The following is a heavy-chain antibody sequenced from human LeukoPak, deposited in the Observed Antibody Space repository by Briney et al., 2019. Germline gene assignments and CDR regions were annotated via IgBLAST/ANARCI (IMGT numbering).Heavy chain of an antibody. Sequence: GGSLRLSCAASGFTFSSYDMHWVRQAPGKGLEWVAFISYNGSNKYYADSVKGRFTISRDNSKNTLYLQMNSLRAEDTAVYYCAKDFTIFGVVIPGDVWGQGTTVTVSS. J-gene: IGHJ6*02. CDR1: GFTFSSYD. V-gene: IGHV3-30*18. CDR3: AKDFTIFGVVIPGDV. CDR2: ISYNGSNK. D-gene: IGHD3-3*01.